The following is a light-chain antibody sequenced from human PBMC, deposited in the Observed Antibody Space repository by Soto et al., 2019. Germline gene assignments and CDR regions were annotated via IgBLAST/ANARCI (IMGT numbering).Light chain of an antibody. V-gene: IGKV3-11*01. CDR1: QAVNTR. J-gene: IGKJ1*01. CDR3: HQRQSWPRT. Sequence: EIVLTQSPATLSSFPGDRVTLSCRASQAVNTRLAWYQHKPGQAPRLLIYLASNRAAGVPARFSGSGSGTDFTLTSSNVEHEYFAVYYCHQRQSWPRTFGQGTTVDIK. CDR2: LAS.